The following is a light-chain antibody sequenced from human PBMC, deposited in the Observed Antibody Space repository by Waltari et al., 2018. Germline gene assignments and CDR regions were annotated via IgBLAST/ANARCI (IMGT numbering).Light chain of an antibody. CDR3: QQYNNWPRT. J-gene: IGKJ2*02. CDR1: QSVSIN. V-gene: IGKV3D-15*01. CDR2: AAS. Sequence: DIVMTQSPAPLSVSPGERPTLSCRASQSVSINLVWYQQKRGQAPRLLIYAASTRATGIPARFSGSGSGTEFTLTISSLQSEDFAVYYCQQYNNWPRTFGQGTKLEI.